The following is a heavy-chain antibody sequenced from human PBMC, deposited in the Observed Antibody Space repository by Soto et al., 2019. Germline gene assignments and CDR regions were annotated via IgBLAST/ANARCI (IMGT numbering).Heavy chain of an antibody. D-gene: IGHD7-27*01. CDR1: GFTFSSYT. CDR3: AKAWGIDY. V-gene: IGHV3-23*01. CDR2: ISGSGSST. Sequence: EVQLLESGGGLVEPGGSRRLSCAASGFTFSSYTMSWVSQAPGKGLEWVSTISGSGSSTYSADSVKGRFTISRDNSKNTLYLHMNSLRVEDTAIYYCAKAWGIDYWGQGTLVTVSS. J-gene: IGHJ4*02.